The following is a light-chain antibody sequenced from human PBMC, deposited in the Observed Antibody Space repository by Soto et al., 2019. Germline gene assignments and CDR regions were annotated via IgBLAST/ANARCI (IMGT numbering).Light chain of an antibody. CDR2: SAS. J-gene: IGKJ2*01. CDR1: QSISTE. CDR3: QQGHNWPLT. V-gene: IGKV3-15*01. Sequence: EIAMTQSPATLSVSPGERATLSCRASQSISTELVWYQQIPGQPPGLLIYSASTRATGVPARFTGSGSGSEFTLTISGLQSEDFAIYYCQQGHNWPLTFGQGTRLEI.